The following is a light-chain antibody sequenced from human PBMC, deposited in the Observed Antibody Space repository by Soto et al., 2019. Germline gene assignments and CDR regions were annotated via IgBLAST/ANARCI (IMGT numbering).Light chain of an antibody. V-gene: IGKV3D-15*01. CDR1: ESIANH. CDR3: HQYNEWPRGT. Sequence: DILMTQSPATVSVSLGDSVSLSCRANESIANHLAWYQQKPGQPPRLLIYSASTRAPGIPARVSGGGSGTQFSLTISSLQSEDFALYYCHQYNEWPRGTFGPGTKVEV. CDR2: SAS. J-gene: IGKJ1*01.